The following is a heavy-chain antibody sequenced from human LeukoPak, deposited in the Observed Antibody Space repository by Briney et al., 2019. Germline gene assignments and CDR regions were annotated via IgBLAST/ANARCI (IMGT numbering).Heavy chain of an antibody. CDR3: AKVSGYDILTGYNDY. CDR2: ISGSGGST. J-gene: IGHJ4*02. CDR1: GFTFSSYA. Sequence: PGGSLRLSCAASGFTFSSYAMSWVRQAPGKGLEWVSAISGSGGSTYYADSVKGRFTISRDNSKNTLYLQTNSLRAEDTAVYYCAKVSGYDILTGYNDYWGQGTLVTVSS. D-gene: IGHD3-9*01. V-gene: IGHV3-23*01.